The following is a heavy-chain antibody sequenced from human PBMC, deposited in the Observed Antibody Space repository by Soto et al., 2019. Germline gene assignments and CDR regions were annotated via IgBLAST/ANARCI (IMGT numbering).Heavy chain of an antibody. CDR3: ARDLGWAFDC. J-gene: IGHJ4*02. CDR1: GFTFSSFS. D-gene: IGHD6-19*01. CDR2: IGGGGRLI. Sequence: EVQLVESGGGLVQRGGSLRLSCAASGFTFSSFSMNWVRQAPGRGLEWISYIGGGGRLISYADCVKGRFTISRDNAQNSLYLQMDSLWDEDTAVYYCARDLGWAFDCPGQGALVTVSS. V-gene: IGHV3-48*02.